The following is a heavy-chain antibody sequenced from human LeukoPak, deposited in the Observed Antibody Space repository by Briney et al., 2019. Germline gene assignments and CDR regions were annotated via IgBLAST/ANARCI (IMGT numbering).Heavy chain of an antibody. CDR1: GFTFTNVW. D-gene: IGHD6-19*01. V-gene: IGHV3-15*01. Sequence: GGSLRLSCAASGFTFTNVWMSWVRLAPGKGLEWLGRIRSKTDGGTTDYAAPVKGRFTISRDDSKNMLYLQMKSLKTEDTALYYCTTYGAVAGTRHFGYWGQGTLVTVSS. CDR2: IRSKTDGGTT. J-gene: IGHJ4*02. CDR3: TTYGAVAGTRHFGY.